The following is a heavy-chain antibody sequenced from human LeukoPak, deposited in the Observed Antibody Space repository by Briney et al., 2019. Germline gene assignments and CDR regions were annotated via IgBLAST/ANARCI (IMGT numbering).Heavy chain of an antibody. CDR3: ARDQRVVVTAINGMDV. J-gene: IGHJ6*02. Sequence: GASVNVSCRASGYTFTDYGISWVRQAPGQGREWMGWISAYNANTNYTQKLQGRVTMTTDTSTSTAYMELRSLRSGDTAVYYCARDQRVVVTAINGMDVWGQGTAVTVSS. V-gene: IGHV1-18*01. CDR1: GYTFTDYG. D-gene: IGHD2-21*02. CDR2: ISAYNANT.